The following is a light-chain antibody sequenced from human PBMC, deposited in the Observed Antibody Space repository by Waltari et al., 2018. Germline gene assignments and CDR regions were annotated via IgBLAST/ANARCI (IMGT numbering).Light chain of an antibody. CDR1: QSVSSSY. V-gene: IGKV3-20*01. CDR3: QQYGSSPAT. J-gene: IGKJ1*01. Sequence: EIVLTQSPGTLSLSPGERATLSCRASQSVSSSYLAWYQQKPGQAPRLLIYGASSRANGIPDRFSGSGSGTDFTLTISRLEPEDVAVYYCQQYGSSPATFGKGTKVEIK. CDR2: GAS.